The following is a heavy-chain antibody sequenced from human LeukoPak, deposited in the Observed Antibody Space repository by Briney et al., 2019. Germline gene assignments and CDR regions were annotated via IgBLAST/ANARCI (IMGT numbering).Heavy chain of an antibody. Sequence: GGSLRLSCAASGFTFSTYNMNWVRQAPGKRLEWVSSITSSSSYAFYADSVKGRFTISRDNAKNSLYLQMNSLRAEDTALYYCARGGSYGGYHSYWGQGTLVTVSS. V-gene: IGHV3-21*01. CDR3: ARGGSYGGYHSY. CDR2: ITSSSSYA. J-gene: IGHJ4*02. D-gene: IGHD4-23*01. CDR1: GFTFSTYN.